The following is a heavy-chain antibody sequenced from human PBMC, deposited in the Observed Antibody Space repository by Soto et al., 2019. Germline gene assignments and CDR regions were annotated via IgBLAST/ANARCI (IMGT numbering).Heavy chain of an antibody. V-gene: IGHV1-69*08. J-gene: IGHJ4*02. CDR1: GGTFSSYT. CDR3: AREEAVAGQFTPDFDY. Sequence: QVQLVQSGAEVKKPGSSVKVSCKASGGTFSSYTISWVRQSPGQGREWLGRIIPILGIANYAQTFQGRVTITEDKSTRTAYMELSSLRSEDTAVYYWAREEAVAGQFTPDFDYWGQGTMVTVSS. CDR2: IIPILGIA. D-gene: IGHD6-19*01.